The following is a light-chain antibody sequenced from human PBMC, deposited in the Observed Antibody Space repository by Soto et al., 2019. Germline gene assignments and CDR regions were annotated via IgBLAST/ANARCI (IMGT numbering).Light chain of an antibody. CDR1: QSVSNN. CDR3: QQYNNWPRT. V-gene: IGKV3-15*01. CDR2: GAS. Sequence: EIVLTQSPGTLSLSPGERATLSCRASQSVSNNYLAWYQQKPGQAPRLLIYGASNRATGIPDRFSGSGSGTEFTLTISSLQSEDFAVYYCQQYNNWPRTFGQGTKV. J-gene: IGKJ1*01.